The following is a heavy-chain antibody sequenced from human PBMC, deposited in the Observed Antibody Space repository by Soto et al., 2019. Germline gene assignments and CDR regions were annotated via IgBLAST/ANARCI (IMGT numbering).Heavy chain of an antibody. D-gene: IGHD3-9*01. V-gene: IGHV4-34*01. CDR2: INHSGST. CDR1: GGSFSGYY. CDR3: ARGLRYDILTGLWNVGNHDAFDI. J-gene: IGHJ3*02. Sequence: SETLSLTCAVYGGSFSGYYWSWIRQPPGKGLEWIGEINHSGSTNYNPSLKSRVTISVDTSKNQFSLKLSSVTAADTAVYYCARGLRYDILTGLWNVGNHDAFDIWGQGTMVTVSS.